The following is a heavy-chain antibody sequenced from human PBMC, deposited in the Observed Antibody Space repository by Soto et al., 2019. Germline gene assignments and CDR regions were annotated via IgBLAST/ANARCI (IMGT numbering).Heavy chain of an antibody. V-gene: IGHV5-51*01. CDR3: ARCWNYLSAFDI. J-gene: IGHJ3*02. D-gene: IGHD1-7*01. Sequence: PGESLKISCKGSGYSFTSYWIGWVRQMPGKGLEWMGIIYPGDSDTRYSPSFQGQVTISADKSISTAYLQMNSLRAEDTAVYYCARCWNYLSAFDIWGQGTMVTVSS. CDR2: IYPGDSDT. CDR1: GYSFTSYW.